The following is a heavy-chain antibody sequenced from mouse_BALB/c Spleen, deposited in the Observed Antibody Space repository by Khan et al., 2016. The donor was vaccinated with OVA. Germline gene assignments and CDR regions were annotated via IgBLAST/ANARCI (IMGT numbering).Heavy chain of an antibody. Sequence: VQLQQSGAELVRPGALVKLSCKASGFNLKDYYMHWVKQRPEQGLEWIGWIDPANGNTIYDPKFQDKASMTADTSSNTAYLQLSSLTSEDTAVYYRAKRGYEALDYWGQGTSVTVSS. V-gene: IGHV14-1*02. J-gene: IGHJ4*01. D-gene: IGHD2-3*01. CDR3: AKRGYEALDY. CDR2: IDPANGNT. CDR1: GFNLKDYY.